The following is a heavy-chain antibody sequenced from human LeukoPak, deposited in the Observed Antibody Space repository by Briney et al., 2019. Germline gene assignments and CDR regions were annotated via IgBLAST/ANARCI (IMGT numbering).Heavy chain of an antibody. CDR1: GFTFDHFG. CDR3: ARGGAGWETTS. CDR2: INPSGGST. D-gene: IGHD1-1*01. J-gene: IGHJ5*02. V-gene: IGHV3-20*04. Sequence: GGSLRLSCAASGFTFDHFGMSWVRHAPGKGLEWVSGINPSGGSTGYADSVKGRFTISRDNAKNSLYLQMNSLRAEDTALYYCARGGAGWETTSWGQGALVTVSS.